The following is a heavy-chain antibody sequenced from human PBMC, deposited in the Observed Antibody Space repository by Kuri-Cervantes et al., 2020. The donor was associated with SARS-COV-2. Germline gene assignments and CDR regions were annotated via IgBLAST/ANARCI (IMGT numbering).Heavy chain of an antibody. CDR1: GGSISSSSYY. CDR2: IYYSGST. D-gene: IGHD2-15*01. Sequence: SETLSLTCTVSGGSISSSSYYWGWIRQPPGKGLEWIGYIYYSGSTNYNPSLKSRVTISVDTSKNQFSLKLSSVTAADTAVYYCARAISAWELPLHLDYWGQGTLVTVSS. V-gene: IGHV4-61*05. J-gene: IGHJ4*02. CDR3: ARAISAWELPLHLDY.